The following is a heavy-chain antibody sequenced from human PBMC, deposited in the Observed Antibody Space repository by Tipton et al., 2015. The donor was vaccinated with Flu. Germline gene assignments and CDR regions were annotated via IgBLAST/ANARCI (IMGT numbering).Heavy chain of an antibody. CDR3: AKVIPEKVSGLDY. V-gene: IGHV3-23*01. CDR2: ISGGGGGT. J-gene: IGHJ4*02. D-gene: IGHD5/OR15-5a*01. CDR1: GFTFSIYA. Sequence: GSLRLSCAASGFTFSIYAMSWVRQAPGKRLEWISDISGGGGGTYYADSVKGRFTISRDNSKNMLYLRMSSLGAEDTAIYYCAKVIPEKVSGLDYWGQRTLVTVSS.